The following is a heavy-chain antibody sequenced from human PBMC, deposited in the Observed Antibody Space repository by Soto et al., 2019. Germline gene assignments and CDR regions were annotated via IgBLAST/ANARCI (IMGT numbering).Heavy chain of an antibody. J-gene: IGHJ4*02. CDR3: AREVVTETTWGSFDS. D-gene: IGHD2-21*02. CDR1: GGGTLSNDA. Sequence: QVHLVQSGADGRKSGSSVRVSCTASGGGTLSNDAISWVRQAPGQGLEWLGRISPFFGTTDYSQSFQGRLTITADPSTGNVDMDLRSLKSDYTSVYYGAREVVTETTWGSFDSWWQGTLVTVSS. V-gene: IGHV1-69*01. CDR2: ISPFFGTT.